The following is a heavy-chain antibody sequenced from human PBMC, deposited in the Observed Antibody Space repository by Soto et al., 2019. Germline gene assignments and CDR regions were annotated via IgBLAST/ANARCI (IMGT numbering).Heavy chain of an antibody. D-gene: IGHD3-22*01. J-gene: IGHJ5*02. CDR2: IYWDDDK. CDR3: SHRLDDSSGYLWMFSGWFDP. V-gene: IGHV2-5*02. CDR1: GFSLSTSGVG. Sequence: QITLKESGPTLAKPTQTLTLTCTFSGFSLSTSGVGVGWIRQPPGKALEWLALIYWDDDKRYSPSLKSRLTITKDTSKHQVFLTMTNMCPVDTATYFFSHRLDDSSGYLWMFSGWFDPKGQGTLVTVSS.